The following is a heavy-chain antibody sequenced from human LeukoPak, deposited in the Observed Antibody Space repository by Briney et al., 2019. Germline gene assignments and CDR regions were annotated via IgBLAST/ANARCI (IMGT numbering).Heavy chain of an antibody. V-gene: IGHV3-43*01. J-gene: IGHJ4*02. CDR3: AKGQYCSTTSCFMAFDY. CDR1: GFTFDDYT. D-gene: IGHD2-2*01. Sequence: AGGSLRLSCAASGFTFDDYTMYWVRQAPGKGLGWVSLVYGNGVTTYYADSVKGRFTISRDNFKSSLHLQMNSLRTEDTALYYCAKGQYCSTTSCFMAFDYWGQGTLVTVSS. CDR2: VYGNGVTT.